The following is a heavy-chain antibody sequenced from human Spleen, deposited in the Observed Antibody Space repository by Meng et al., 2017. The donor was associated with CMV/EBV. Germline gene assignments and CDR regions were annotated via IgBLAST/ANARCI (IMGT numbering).Heavy chain of an antibody. CDR2: ISYDGSNK. J-gene: IGHJ6*02. CDR1: GFTFSSYA. Sequence: GGSLRLSCAASGFTFSSYAMHWVRQAPGKGLEWVAVISYDGSNKYYADSVKGRFTISRDNSKNTLYLQMNSLRAEDTAVYYCAREGSEYYDILTGPSYGMDVWGQGTTVTVSS. D-gene: IGHD3-9*01. CDR3: AREGSEYYDILTGPSYGMDV. V-gene: IGHV3-30*04.